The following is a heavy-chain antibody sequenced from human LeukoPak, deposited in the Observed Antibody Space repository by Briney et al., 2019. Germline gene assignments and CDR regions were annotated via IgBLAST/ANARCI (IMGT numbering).Heavy chain of an antibody. V-gene: IGHV3-15*01. CDR1: GFTFSNAW. Sequence: GGSLRLSCAASGFTFSNAWMSWVRQAPGKGPEWVGRIKSKTDGGTTDYAAPVKGRFTISRDDSKNTLYLQMNSLKTEDTAVYYCTTEVGYCSSTSCYSLDYWGQGTLVTVSS. J-gene: IGHJ4*02. D-gene: IGHD2-2*02. CDR3: TTEVGYCSSTSCYSLDY. CDR2: IKSKTDGGTT.